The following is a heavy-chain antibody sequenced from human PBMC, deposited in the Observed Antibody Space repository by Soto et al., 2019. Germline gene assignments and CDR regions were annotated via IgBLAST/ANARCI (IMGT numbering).Heavy chain of an antibody. J-gene: IGHJ5*02. Sequence: GGSLRLSCAASGFTFSSYSMNWVRQAPGKGLEWVSSISSSSSYIYYAASVKGRFTISRDNAKNSLYLQMNSLRAEDTAVYYGARAYDNAAPSVFWFDPWGQGTLVTVSS. CDR2: ISSSSSYI. D-gene: IGHD6-6*01. CDR1: GFTFSSYS. V-gene: IGHV3-21*01. CDR3: ARAYDNAAPSVFWFDP.